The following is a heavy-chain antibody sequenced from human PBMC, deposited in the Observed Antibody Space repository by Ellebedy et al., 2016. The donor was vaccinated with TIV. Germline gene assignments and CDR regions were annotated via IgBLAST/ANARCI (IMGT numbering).Heavy chain of an antibody. CDR2: IYYSRGT. CDR3: ARAGVN. J-gene: IGHJ4*02. CDR1: GGSISSSNYY. D-gene: IGHD2-8*01. V-gene: IGHV4-61*05. Sequence: SETLSLXXTVSGGSISSSNYYWGWIRRPPGKGLEWIGYIYYSRGTKYNPSLKSRVTISLDTSKNQFSLKLTSVTPADTAVYYCARAGVNWGQGTLVTVSS.